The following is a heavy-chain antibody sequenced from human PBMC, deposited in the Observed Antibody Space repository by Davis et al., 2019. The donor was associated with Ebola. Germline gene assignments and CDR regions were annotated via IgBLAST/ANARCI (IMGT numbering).Heavy chain of an antibody. CDR1: GFTFSTYD. J-gene: IGHJ6*03. CDR2: VRSHGSDD. CDR3: ASGDGRGRSYDMDV. V-gene: IGHV3-30*02. D-gene: IGHD3/OR15-3a*01. Sequence: GESLKISCAASGFTFSTYDMHWVRQAPGRGLEWVAFVRSHGSDDHYADSVKGRFTISRDNAKNSLFLKMNSLRVEDTAFYYCASGDGRGRSYDMDVWGQGTTVTVSS.